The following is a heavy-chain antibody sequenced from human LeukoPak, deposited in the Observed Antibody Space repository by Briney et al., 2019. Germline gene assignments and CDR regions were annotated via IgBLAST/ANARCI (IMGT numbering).Heavy chain of an antibody. CDR3: AKYLWKLRDWYGCFDY. V-gene: IGHV3-23*01. D-gene: IGHD6-19*01. J-gene: IGHJ4*02. Sequence: GGSLKIPCATSGFTFCTYAMTWVRQAPGKGLEWVSVFSGSGANTYYADSVKGRFTISRDNSKNTLYLQMNSLSADVTALYYCAKYLWKLRDWYGCFDYGGQGTLVTVSS. CDR1: GFTFCTYA. CDR2: FSGSGANT.